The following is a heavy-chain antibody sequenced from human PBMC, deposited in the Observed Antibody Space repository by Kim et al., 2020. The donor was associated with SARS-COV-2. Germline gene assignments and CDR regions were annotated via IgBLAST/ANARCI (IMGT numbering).Heavy chain of an antibody. J-gene: IGHJ1*01. V-gene: IGHV3-23*01. CDR1: GFTFSSYA. CDR3: AKGPYYYDSSGYHKYFQH. Sequence: GGSLRLSCAASGFTFSSYAMSWVRQAPGKGLEWVSAISGSGGSTYYADSVKGRFTISRDNSKNTLYLQMNSLRAEDTAVYYCAKGPYYYDSSGYHKYFQHWGQGTLVTVSS. CDR2: ISGSGGST. D-gene: IGHD3-22*01.